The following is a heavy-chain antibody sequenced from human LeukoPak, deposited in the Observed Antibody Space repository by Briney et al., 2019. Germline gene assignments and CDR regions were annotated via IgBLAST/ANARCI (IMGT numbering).Heavy chain of an antibody. CDR3: AKSWFPYGDYERGYNWFDP. V-gene: IGHV3-23*01. Sequence: GGSLRLSCAASGFTFSSYAMSWVRQAPGKGLEWVSAISGSGGSTYYADSVKGRFTISRDNSKNTLYLQMNSLRAEDTAVYYCAKSWFPYGDYERGYNWFDPWGQGTLVTVSS. D-gene: IGHD4-17*01. J-gene: IGHJ5*02. CDR1: GFTFSSYA. CDR2: ISGSGGST.